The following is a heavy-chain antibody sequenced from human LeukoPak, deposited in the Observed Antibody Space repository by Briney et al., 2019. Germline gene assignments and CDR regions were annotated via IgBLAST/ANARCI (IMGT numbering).Heavy chain of an antibody. CDR3: AREVGYSSSWYVSDYYYGKDV. CDR1: GGSISSGDYY. Sequence: SETLSLTCTVSGGSISSGDYYWSWIRQPPGKGLEWIGYIYYSGSTYYNPSLKSRVTISVDTSKNQFSLKLSSVTAADTAVYYCAREVGYSSSWYVSDYYYGKDVWGQGTTVTVSS. J-gene: IGHJ6*02. V-gene: IGHV4-30-4*01. CDR2: IYYSGST. D-gene: IGHD6-13*01.